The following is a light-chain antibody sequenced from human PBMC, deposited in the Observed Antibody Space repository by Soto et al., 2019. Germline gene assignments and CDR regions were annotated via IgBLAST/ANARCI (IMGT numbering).Light chain of an antibody. CDR1: QSLLHSNGYNY. CDR2: LGS. Sequence: DIVMTQSPLSLPVTPGEPASISCRSSQSLLHSNGYNYLDWYLQKPGQSPQLLIYLGSNRASGVADRFSGSGSGIYFTLKISRVEAEDVGVYYCMQALQTPWTFGQGTKVEIK. CDR3: MQALQTPWT. V-gene: IGKV2-28*01. J-gene: IGKJ1*01.